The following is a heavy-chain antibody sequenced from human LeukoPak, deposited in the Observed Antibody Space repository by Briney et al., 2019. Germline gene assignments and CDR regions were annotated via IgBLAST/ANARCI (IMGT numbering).Heavy chain of an antibody. CDR3: ARDLSVVRGVICYYYMDV. CDR2: IKQDGSEK. V-gene: IGHV3-7*01. CDR1: GFTFSSYW. D-gene: IGHD3-10*01. J-gene: IGHJ6*03. Sequence: GGSLRLSCAASGFTFSSYWMSWVRQAPGKGLEWVANIKQDGSEKYYVDSVKGRFTISRDNAKNSLYLQMNSLRAEDTAVYYCARDLSVVRGVICYYYMDVWGKGTTVTVSS.